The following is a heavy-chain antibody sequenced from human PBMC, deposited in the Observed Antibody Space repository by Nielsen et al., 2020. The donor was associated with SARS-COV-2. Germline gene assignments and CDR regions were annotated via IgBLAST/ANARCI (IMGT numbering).Heavy chain of an antibody. J-gene: IGHJ5*02. CDR3: AKHSQQLVGRSWFDP. V-gene: IGHV5-10-1*01. CDR1: GYSFTSYW. D-gene: IGHD6-6*01. CDR2: IDPSDSYT. Sequence: GESLKISCKGSGYSFTSYWISWVRQMPGKGLEWMGRIDPSDSYTNYSPSFQGHVTISADKSISTAYLQWSSLKASDTAMYYCAKHSQQLVGRSWFDPWGQGTLVTVSS.